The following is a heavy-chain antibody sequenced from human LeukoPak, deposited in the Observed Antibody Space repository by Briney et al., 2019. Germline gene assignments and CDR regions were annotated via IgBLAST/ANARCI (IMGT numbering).Heavy chain of an antibody. Sequence: SETLSLTCTVSGGSISRSSYYWGWIRQPPGKGLEWIGSIYYSDSEKMYYKPALKSLVTISADTSNNQCRLKVRAVSPADTAVYYCARRPPALGAFDIWGQGTMVSVSS. CDR3: ARRPPALGAFDI. CDR2: IYYSDSEKM. CDR1: GGSISRSSYY. J-gene: IGHJ3*02. V-gene: IGHV4-39*01. D-gene: IGHD3-10*01.